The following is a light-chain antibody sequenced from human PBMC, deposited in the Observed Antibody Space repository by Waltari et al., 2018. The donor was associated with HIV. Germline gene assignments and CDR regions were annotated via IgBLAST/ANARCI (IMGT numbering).Light chain of an antibody. CDR3: QQLNSDPVT. Sequence: DIRLTQSPSLLSASMGARVTITCRASQDISTFLSWYQQKPGKAPTLLVYAASTLQRGVSSRFRGSGSGTDFNLTSSSLQPEDCATYYCQQLNSDPVTFGGGAKVEI. CDR1: QDISTF. V-gene: IGKV1-9*01. J-gene: IGKJ4*01. CDR2: AAS.